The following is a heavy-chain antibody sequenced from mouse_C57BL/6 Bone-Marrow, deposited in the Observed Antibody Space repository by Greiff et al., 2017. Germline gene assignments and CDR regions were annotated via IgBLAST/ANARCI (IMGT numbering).Heavy chain of an antibody. D-gene: IGHD2-10*02. Sequence: QVPLQQPGAELVMPGASVKLSCKASGYTFTSYWMHWVKQRPGQGLEWIGEIDPSASYTNYNQKFKGKSTLTVDKSSSTAYMQLSSLTSEDSAVYYCARDTYYFDYWGQGTTLTVSS. J-gene: IGHJ2*01. CDR3: ARDTYYFDY. CDR2: IDPSASYT. V-gene: IGHV1-69*01. CDR1: GYTFTSYW.